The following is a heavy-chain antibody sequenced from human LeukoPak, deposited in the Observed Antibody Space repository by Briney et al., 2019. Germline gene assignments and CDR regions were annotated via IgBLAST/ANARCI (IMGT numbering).Heavy chain of an antibody. J-gene: IGHJ3*02. V-gene: IGHV3-21*01. CDR2: ISSSSSYI. D-gene: IGHD5-24*01. CDR3: ARAGGGYNSDAFDI. CDR1: GFTFSSYS. Sequence: PGGSLRLSCEASGFTFSSYSMNWVRQAPGKGLEWVSSISSSSSYIYYADSVKGRFTISRDNAKNSLYLQMNSLRAEDTAVYYCARAGGGYNSDAFDIWGQGTMVTVSS.